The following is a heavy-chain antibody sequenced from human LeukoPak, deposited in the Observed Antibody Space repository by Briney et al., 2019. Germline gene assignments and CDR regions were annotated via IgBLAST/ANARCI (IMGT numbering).Heavy chain of an antibody. V-gene: IGHV1-18*01. Sequence: ASVKVSCKASGYTFTSYGISWVRQAPGQGLEWMGWFSAYNGNTNYAQKLQGRVTMTTDTSTSTAYMELRGLRSDDTAVYYCARALWFGEFDYWGQGTLVTVSS. CDR3: ARALWFGEFDY. J-gene: IGHJ4*02. CDR2: FSAYNGNT. CDR1: GYTFTSYG. D-gene: IGHD3-10*01.